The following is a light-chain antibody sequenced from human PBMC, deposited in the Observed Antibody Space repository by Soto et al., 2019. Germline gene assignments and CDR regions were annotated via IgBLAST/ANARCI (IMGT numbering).Light chain of an antibody. CDR3: QQRSNWPIT. CDR1: QSVWSSY. J-gene: IGKJ5*01. Sequence: EIVLTQSPGTLSLSPGERATLSCRASQSVWSSYLAWFQQRPGQAPRLLMYGASNRATGIPDRFSGSGSGTDFTLTISSLEPEDFAVYYCQQRSNWPITFGQGTRLEI. CDR2: GAS. V-gene: IGKV3-11*01.